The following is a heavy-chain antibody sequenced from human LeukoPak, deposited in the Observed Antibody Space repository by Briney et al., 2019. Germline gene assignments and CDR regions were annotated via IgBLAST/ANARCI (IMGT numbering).Heavy chain of an antibody. CDR3: ARVYSSSWYDWFDP. CDR2: ISSSGSTI. D-gene: IGHD6-13*01. J-gene: IGHJ5*02. CDR1: GFTFSDYY. Sequence: RPGGSLRLSCAASGFTFSDYYMSWIRQAPGKGLEWVSYISSSGSTIYYADSVKGRFTISRDNAKNSLYLQMNSLRAEDTAVYYCARVYSSSWYDWFDPWGQGTLVTVSS. V-gene: IGHV3-11*01.